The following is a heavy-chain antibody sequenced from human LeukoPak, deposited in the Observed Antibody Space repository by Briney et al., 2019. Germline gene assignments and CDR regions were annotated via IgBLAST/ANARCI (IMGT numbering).Heavy chain of an antibody. CDR1: GFAFNFYA. V-gene: IGHV3-23*01. CDR2: INANGINT. J-gene: IGHJ5*02. CDR3: AKPISGGLSADWFDP. D-gene: IGHD2/OR15-2a*01. Sequence: GGSLRLSCAASGFAFNFYAMSWVRQAPGKGLQWVSTINANGINTYYADSVWGRFTISRDNSKDTLYLQLNSLRAEDTAIYFCAKPISGGLSADWFDPWGQGTLVIVSS.